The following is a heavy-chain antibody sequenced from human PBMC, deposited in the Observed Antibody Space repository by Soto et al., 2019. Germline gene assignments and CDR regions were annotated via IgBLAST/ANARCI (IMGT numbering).Heavy chain of an antibody. J-gene: IGHJ3*02. Sequence: QITLKESGPTLVKPTQTLTLTCTFSGFSLSSSGVGVGWIRQAPGEALEWLALIYGDDDKRYSPSLRSRLIVPKDTSKNQVVLTMTNMDPVDTATYYCAQRGRWPRGGAYDIWGQGTMVTVSS. CDR2: IYGDDDK. CDR1: GFSLSSSGVG. V-gene: IGHV2-5*02. CDR3: AQRGRWPRGGAYDI. D-gene: IGHD4-17*01.